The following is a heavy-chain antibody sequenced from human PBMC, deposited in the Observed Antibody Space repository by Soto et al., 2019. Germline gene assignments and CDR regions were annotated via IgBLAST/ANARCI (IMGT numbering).Heavy chain of an antibody. CDR3: AIDVHSVGPRPNDAFDV. Sequence: QVQLVQSGAELKKPGGSVNISCTASGFTFSDNLINWVRQAPGQGLEWMGWLNPDTGNTGYSETFQGSVTISRHSSAVIADLELRALEYEDTALYFFAIDVHSVGPRPNDAFDVWGQWTMITVSS. CDR1: GFTFSDNL. J-gene: IGHJ3*01. D-gene: IGHD5-18*01. V-gene: IGHV1-3*01. CDR2: LNPDTGNT.